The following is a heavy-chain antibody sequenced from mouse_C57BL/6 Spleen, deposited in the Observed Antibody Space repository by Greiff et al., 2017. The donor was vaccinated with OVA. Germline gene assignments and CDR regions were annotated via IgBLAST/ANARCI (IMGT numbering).Heavy chain of an antibody. Sequence: DVQLQESGPELVKPGASVKIPCKASGYTFTDYNMDWVKQSHGKSLEWIGDINPNNGGTIYNQKFKGKATLTVDKSSSTAYMELRSLTSEDTAVYYCARGDYWYFDVWGTGTTVTVSS. CDR1: GYTFTDYN. CDR2: INPNNGGT. CDR3: ARGDYWYFDV. V-gene: IGHV1-18*01. J-gene: IGHJ1*03.